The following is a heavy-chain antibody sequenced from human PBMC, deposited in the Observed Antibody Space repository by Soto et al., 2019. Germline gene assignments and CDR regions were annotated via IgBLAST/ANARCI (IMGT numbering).Heavy chain of an antibody. J-gene: IGHJ4*02. CDR2: INSDGSST. CDR3: VRTSLVVAAATREDY. CDR1: GFTCSSYG. D-gene: IGHD2-15*01. V-gene: IGHV3-74*01. Sequence: GGSLRLCCAASGFTCSSYGMHWVRQAPGKGLVWVSRINSDGSSTSYADSVKGRFTISRDNAKNTLYLQMNSLRAEDTAVYYCVRTSLVVAAATREDYWGQGTLVTVSS.